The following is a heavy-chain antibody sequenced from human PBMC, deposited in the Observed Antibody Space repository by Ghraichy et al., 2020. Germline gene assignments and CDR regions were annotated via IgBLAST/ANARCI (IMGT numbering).Heavy chain of an antibody. V-gene: IGHV3-7*01. CDR3: AREVAMESSFDY. D-gene: IGHD6-19*01. J-gene: IGHJ4*02. CDR2: IKQDGSDK. Sequence: GGSLRLSCAASGFTFNNYWMTWVRRAPGKGLEWVANIKQDGSDKSYVDSVTGRFTISRDNAKKSLYLQMNSLRAEDTAVYYCAREVAMESSFDYWGKGTLVTVSS. CDR1: GFTFNNYW.